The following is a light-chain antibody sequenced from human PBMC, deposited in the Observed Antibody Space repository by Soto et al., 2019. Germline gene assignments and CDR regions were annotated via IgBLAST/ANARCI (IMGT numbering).Light chain of an antibody. V-gene: IGKV3-20*01. Sequence: EIVLTQSPGTLSLSPGARATLSCRASQSVSSSYLAWYQQKPGQAPRLLIYGASSRATGIPDRFSGSGSGKDFTLTISRLEPEDFAVYDCQQYGSSPGTFGQGTKVEIK. CDR1: QSVSSSY. J-gene: IGKJ1*01. CDR2: GAS. CDR3: QQYGSSPGT.